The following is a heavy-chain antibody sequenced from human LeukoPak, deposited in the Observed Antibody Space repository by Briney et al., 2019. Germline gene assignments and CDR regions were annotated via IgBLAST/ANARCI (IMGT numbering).Heavy chain of an antibody. V-gene: IGHV3-7*01. D-gene: IGHD6-19*01. Sequence: GGSLRLSCAASGFTFITSWMSWLRQAPGKGLEWVAHIKPDGSEKYYVDSVKGRFTISRDNAKNSLSLQMNSLRAEDTAVYYCARGSIAVAVGKYYFDYWGQGALVTVSS. CDR2: IKPDGSEK. CDR3: ARGSIAVAVGKYYFDY. CDR1: GFTFITSW. J-gene: IGHJ4*02.